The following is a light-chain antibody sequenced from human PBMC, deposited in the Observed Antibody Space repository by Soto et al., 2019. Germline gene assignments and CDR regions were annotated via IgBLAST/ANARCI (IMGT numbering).Light chain of an antibody. Sequence: SPGQSITISCTGTSSDVGSYNLVSWYQQHPGKAPKLMIYEGSKRPSGVSNRFSGSKSGNTASLTISGLQAEDEADYYCCSYAGSSTYVFGTGTKVTVL. CDR2: EGS. J-gene: IGLJ1*01. CDR1: SSDVGSYNL. CDR3: CSYAGSSTYV. V-gene: IGLV2-23*01.